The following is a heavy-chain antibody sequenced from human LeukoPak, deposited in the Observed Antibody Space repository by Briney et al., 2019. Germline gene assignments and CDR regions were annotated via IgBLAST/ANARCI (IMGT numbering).Heavy chain of an antibody. J-gene: IGHJ4*02. Sequence: EASVKVSCKASGYTFTSYGISWVRQAPGQGLEWMGWISAYNGNTNYAQKLQGRVTMTTDTSTSTAYMELRSLRSDDTAVYYCARDLTQYYYGSGSHLDYWGQGTLATVSS. V-gene: IGHV1-18*01. CDR3: ARDLTQYYYGSGSHLDY. D-gene: IGHD3-10*01. CDR2: ISAYNGNT. CDR1: GYTFTSYG.